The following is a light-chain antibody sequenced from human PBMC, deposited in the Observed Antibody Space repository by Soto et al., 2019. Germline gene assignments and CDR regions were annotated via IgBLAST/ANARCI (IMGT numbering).Light chain of an antibody. V-gene: IGKV3-20*01. CDR3: QQYGSSPLT. CDR1: QSVSSSY. Sequence: EIVLTQSPGTLSLSPGERATLSCRASQSVSSSYLAWYQQKPGQAPRLLIYGASSRATGIPDRFSGSGSGTDFTLTISRLEPEDVAVYYGQQYGSSPLTFGQGTKLEIK. CDR2: GAS. J-gene: IGKJ2*01.